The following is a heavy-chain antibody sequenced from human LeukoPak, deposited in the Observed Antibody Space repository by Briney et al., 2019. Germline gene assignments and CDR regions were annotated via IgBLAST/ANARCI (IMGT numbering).Heavy chain of an antibody. CDR1: GYTFTGYY. D-gene: IGHD1-7*01. J-gene: IGHJ5*02. Sequence: ASVKVSCKASGYTFTGYYMHWVRQAPGQGLEWMGWINPNSGRTNYAQKFQGRVTMTRDTSISTAYMELSRLRSDDTAVYYCARSSNWNYVEFDPWGQGTLVTVSS. CDR2: INPNSGRT. CDR3: ARSSNWNYVEFDP. V-gene: IGHV1-2*02.